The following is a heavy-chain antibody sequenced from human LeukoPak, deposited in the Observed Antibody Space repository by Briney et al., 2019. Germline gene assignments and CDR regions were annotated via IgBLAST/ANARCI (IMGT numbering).Heavy chain of an antibody. CDR2: IYHSGVT. CDR1: GSSITAYGHY. V-gene: IGHV4-39*01. Sequence: SETLSLTCTVSGSSITAYGHYWGWIRQSPGRRLDWIGTIYHSGVTYYNPSLDSRATISVDTSKNQFSLNLGSLTGADTAVYYCARQLSRSYQWTFDHWGQGTPVTVSS. J-gene: IGHJ4*02. D-gene: IGHD1-26*01. CDR3: ARQLSRSYQWTFDH.